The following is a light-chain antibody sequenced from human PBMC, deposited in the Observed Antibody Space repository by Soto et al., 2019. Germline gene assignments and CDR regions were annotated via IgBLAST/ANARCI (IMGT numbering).Light chain of an antibody. V-gene: IGLV6-57*02. CDR2: EDN. J-gene: IGLJ2*01. CDR3: QSYDSSNQGV. CDR1: SGSIASNY. Sequence: NFMLTQPHSVSESPGKTVTISCTGSSGSIASNYVQWYQQRPGSAPTTVIYEDNQRPSGVPDRFSGSIDSSSNSASLTISGLKTEDEAAYYCQSYDSSNQGVFGGGTKLTVL.